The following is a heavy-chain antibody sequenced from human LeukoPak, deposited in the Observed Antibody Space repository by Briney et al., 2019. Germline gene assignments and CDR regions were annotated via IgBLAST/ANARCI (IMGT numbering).Heavy chain of an antibody. CDR3: AGHTLTYYYYMDV. CDR1: GFTFSDSY. J-gene: IGHJ6*03. Sequence: NPGGSLRLSCAASGFTFSDSYMSWVRQAPGKGLEWVSYISGSGTTISYADSVKGRFTISRDNANNSLFLQMGSLRAEDTAVYYCAGHTLTYYYYMDVWGKGTTVTISS. D-gene: IGHD5-18*01. CDR2: ISGSGTTI. V-gene: IGHV3-11*01.